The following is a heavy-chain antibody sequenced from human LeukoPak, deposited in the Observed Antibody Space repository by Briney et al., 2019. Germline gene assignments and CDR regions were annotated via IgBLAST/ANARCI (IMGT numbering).Heavy chain of an antibody. CDR3: ARHEYSGSYYGLSWFEP. J-gene: IGHJ5*02. D-gene: IGHD1-26*01. CDR1: GGSLSGYH. CDR2: INHSGST. V-gene: IGHV4-34*01. Sequence: SETLSLTCAVYGGSLSGYHLSWIRQPPGKGLEWIGEINHSGSTNYNPSLKSRVTISVDTSKNQLSLKLSSLTAADTAVYYCARHEYSGSYYGLSWFEPWGQGTLVTVSS.